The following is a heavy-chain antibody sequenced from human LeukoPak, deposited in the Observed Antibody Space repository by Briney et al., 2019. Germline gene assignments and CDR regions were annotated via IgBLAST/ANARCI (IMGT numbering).Heavy chain of an antibody. Sequence: PGGSLRLSCAASGFTFSSYTMHWVRQAPGKGLEWVAVISYDGSNKYYADSVKGRFTISRDNSKNTLYLQMNSLRAEDTAVYYCAKASTLGLRLPPGDYWGQGTLVTVSS. J-gene: IGHJ4*02. CDR2: ISYDGSNK. V-gene: IGHV3-30-3*01. CDR3: AKASTLGLRLPPGDY. CDR1: GFTFSSYT. D-gene: IGHD5-12*01.